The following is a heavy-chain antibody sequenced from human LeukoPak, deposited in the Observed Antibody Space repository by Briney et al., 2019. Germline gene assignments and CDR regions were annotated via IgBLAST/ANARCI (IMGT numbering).Heavy chain of an antibody. CDR2: ISWNSGSI. CDR1: GFTLDDYA. J-gene: IGHJ4*02. V-gene: IGHV3-9*03. D-gene: IGHD3-10*01. CDR3: AKDHGSGRYGWYYFDY. Sequence: GGSLRLSCAASGFTLDDYALHWVRQAPGKGLEWVSGISWNSGSIGYADSVKGRFTISRDNAKNSLYLQMNSLRAEDMAFYYCAKDHGSGRYGWYYFDYWGQGTLVTVSS.